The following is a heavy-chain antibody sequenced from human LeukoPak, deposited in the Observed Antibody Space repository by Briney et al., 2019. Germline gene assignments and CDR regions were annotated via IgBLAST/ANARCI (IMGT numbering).Heavy chain of an antibody. CDR3: ARDWKTNSFDY. CDR1: GFTFSSYW. Sequence: PGGSLRLSCAASGFTFSSYWMHWVRQAPGKGLVWVSRINSDGSSTNYAESVRGRFTISRDNAKKTLYLQMNSLRAEDTAIYYCARDWKTNSFDYWGQGTLVTVSS. CDR2: INSDGSST. V-gene: IGHV3-74*01. J-gene: IGHJ4*02. D-gene: IGHD1-1*01.